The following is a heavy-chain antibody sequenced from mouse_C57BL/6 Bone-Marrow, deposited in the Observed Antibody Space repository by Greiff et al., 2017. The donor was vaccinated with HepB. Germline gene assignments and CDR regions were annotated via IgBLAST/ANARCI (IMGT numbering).Heavy chain of an antibody. Sequence: QVQLQQSGPELVKPGASVKISCKASGYTFTDYNINWVKQRPGQGLEWIGWIIPGSGSTNYNEKFKGKATLTVDKSSSTAYMSLSSLTSEDSAVYFCAVPYYFDYWGKGTTLTVSS. CDR3: AVPYYFDY. D-gene: IGHD5-1*01. J-gene: IGHJ2*01. CDR1: GYTFTDYN. CDR2: IIPGSGST. V-gene: IGHV1-75*01.